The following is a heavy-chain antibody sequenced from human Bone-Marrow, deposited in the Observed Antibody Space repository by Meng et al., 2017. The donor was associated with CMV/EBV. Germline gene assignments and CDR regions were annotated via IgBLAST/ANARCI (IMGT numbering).Heavy chain of an antibody. CDR3: ARGYYDFWSGYYTNYYYYGMDV. CDR2: ISSSSSYI. V-gene: IGHV3-21*01. CDR1: GFIFSSYS. Sequence: GESLKISCAASGFIFSSYSMNWVRQAPGKGLEWVSSISSSSSYIYYADSVEGRFTISRNNAKNSLYLQMNSLRAEDTAVYYCARGYYDFWSGYYTNYYYYGMDVWGQGTTVTVSS. J-gene: IGHJ6*01. D-gene: IGHD3-3*01.